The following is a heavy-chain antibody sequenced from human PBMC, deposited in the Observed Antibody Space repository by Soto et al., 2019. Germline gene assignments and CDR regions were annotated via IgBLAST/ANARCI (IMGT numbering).Heavy chain of an antibody. Sequence: APGKGLEWVSYISSSGSTIYYADSVKGRFTISRDNAKNSLYLQMNSLRAEDTAVYYCARVSMVRGVIRWGQGTLVTVSS. CDR2: ISSSGSTI. CDR3: ARVSMVRGVIR. V-gene: IGHV3-11*01. J-gene: IGHJ4*02. D-gene: IGHD3-10*01.